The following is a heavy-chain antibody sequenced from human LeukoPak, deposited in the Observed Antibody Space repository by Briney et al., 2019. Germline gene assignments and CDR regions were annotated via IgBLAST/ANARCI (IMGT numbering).Heavy chain of an antibody. J-gene: IGHJ4*02. D-gene: IGHD3/OR15-3a*01. CDR1: GVSISSSNSY. CDR3: ARQIGWGLFILP. V-gene: IGHV4-39*01. CDR2: IYYSGNT. Sequence: SETLSLTCTVSGVSISSSNSYWRWIRQPPGKGVEWIGSIYYSGNTYYDASLKSHVSISIDTSKNQFSLRLTSVTAADTAVYYCARQIGWGLFILPGGQGTLVTVSS.